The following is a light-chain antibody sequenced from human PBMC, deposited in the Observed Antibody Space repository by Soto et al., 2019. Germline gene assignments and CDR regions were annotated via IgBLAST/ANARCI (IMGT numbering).Light chain of an antibody. V-gene: IGKV1-9*01. CDR1: QGISSS. Sequence: DIQMTQSPSSLSASVRDRVTITCRASQGISSSLAWYQQKPGKAPKLLIYEASTLQRGVPSRFSGSGSGTDFTLTISSLQPEDFATYWCQHLNSYPFTFGQGTRLEIK. CDR3: QHLNSYPFT. CDR2: EAS. J-gene: IGKJ5*01.